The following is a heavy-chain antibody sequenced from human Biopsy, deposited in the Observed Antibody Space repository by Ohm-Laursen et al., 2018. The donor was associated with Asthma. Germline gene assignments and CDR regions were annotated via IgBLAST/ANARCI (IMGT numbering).Heavy chain of an antibody. Sequence: SLRLSCTASGFTFSSYAMSWVRQAPGKGLEWVSSISSSGASTYYADSVKGRFTISRDNSKNTLHLQMNSLRAEDTAVYYCAKAREDIVVVVAVSDSWGQGTLVTVSS. V-gene: IGHV3-23*01. CDR3: AKAREDIVVVVAVSDS. D-gene: IGHD2-15*01. CDR1: GFTFSSYA. CDR2: ISSSGAST. J-gene: IGHJ4*02.